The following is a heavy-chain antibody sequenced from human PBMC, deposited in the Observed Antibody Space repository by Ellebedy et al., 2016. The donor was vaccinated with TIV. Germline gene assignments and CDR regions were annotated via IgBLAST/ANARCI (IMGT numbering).Heavy chain of an antibody. CDR1: GFPFSSYS. V-gene: IGHV3-48*04. CDR3: ARLGVIAAAGASDY. J-gene: IGHJ4*02. CDR2: ISSSSSTI. Sequence: PGGSLRLSCAASGFPFSSYSMNRVRKAPGKGLAWVSYISSSSSTIYYADSVKGRFTISRDNAKNSLYLQMNSLRAEDTAVYYCARLGVIAAAGASDYWGQGTLVIVSS. D-gene: IGHD6-13*01.